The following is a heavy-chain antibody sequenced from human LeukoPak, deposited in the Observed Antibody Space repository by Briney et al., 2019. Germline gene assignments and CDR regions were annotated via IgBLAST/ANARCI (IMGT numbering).Heavy chain of an antibody. CDR2: ISYDGSNK. D-gene: IGHD6-19*01. V-gene: IGHV3-30-3*01. Sequence: PGRSLRLSCAASGFTFSSYAMHWVRQAPGKGLEWVAVISYDGSNKYYADSVKGRFTISRDNSKNTLYLQMNSLRAEDTAVYYCARSSRQWLVLYEADYFDYWGQGTLVTVSS. CDR3: ARSSRQWLVLYEADYFDY. J-gene: IGHJ4*02. CDR1: GFTFSSYA.